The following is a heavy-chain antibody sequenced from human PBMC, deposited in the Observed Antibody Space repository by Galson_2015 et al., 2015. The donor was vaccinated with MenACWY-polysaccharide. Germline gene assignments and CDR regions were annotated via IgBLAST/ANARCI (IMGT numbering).Heavy chain of an antibody. CDR1: GFTLSSNW. CDR3: ARDGTGTVAGALEI. Sequence: SLRLSCAASGFTLSSNWMHWVRQAPGKGLVWVSLIKSDGSSTSYADSMKGRFTISRDNAKNTLHLQMNSLRVEDTALYYCARDGTGTVAGALEIWGQGTMVTVSS. CDR2: IKSDGSST. D-gene: IGHD1/OR15-1a*01. J-gene: IGHJ3*02. V-gene: IGHV3-74*01.